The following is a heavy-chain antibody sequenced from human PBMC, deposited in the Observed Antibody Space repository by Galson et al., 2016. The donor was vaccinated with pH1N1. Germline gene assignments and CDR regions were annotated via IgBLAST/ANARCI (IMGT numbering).Heavy chain of an antibody. CDR3: ARETTISGVVMDFDS. V-gene: IGHV3-74*01. D-gene: IGHD3-3*01. CDR1: GFSFDTYG. Sequence: SLRLSCAASGFSFDTYGMTWVRQAPGKGLVWVSRINGDGSSTSYADSVKGRFTISRDNARNTLYLQMDSLRAEDTAVYYCARETTISGVVMDFDSWGQGTQVTVSS. J-gene: IGHJ4*02. CDR2: INGDGSST.